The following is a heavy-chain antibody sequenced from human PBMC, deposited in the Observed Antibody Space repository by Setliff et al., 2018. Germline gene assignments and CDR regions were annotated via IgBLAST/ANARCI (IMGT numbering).Heavy chain of an antibody. Sequence: SETLSLTCTVSGASISSGSYYWSWIRQPAGKGLEWIGHIHSSGSANYNSSLEGRLTMSLDPSKKQFSLKLRSVTAADTAVYYCARDWEITVVREVTQYYYYMDIWGKGNAVTVSS. D-gene: IGHD3-10*01. CDR3: ARDWEITVVREVTQYYYYMDI. CDR1: GASISSGSYY. J-gene: IGHJ6*03. CDR2: IHSSGSA. V-gene: IGHV4-61*09.